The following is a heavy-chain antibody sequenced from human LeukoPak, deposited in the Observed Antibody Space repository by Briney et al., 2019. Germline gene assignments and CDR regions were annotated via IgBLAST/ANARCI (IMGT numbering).Heavy chain of an antibody. Sequence: GGSLRLSCATSGFTFSSYGMSWVRQAPGKGLEWISAISAGGDSTYYADSVRGRFTISEDESKTTLFLQMNSLRAEDTAIYYCAAPPRAGARPPYDYWGHGAQVTVSS. CDR1: GFTFSSYG. D-gene: IGHD6-6*01. CDR3: AAPPRAGARPPYDY. J-gene: IGHJ4*01. V-gene: IGHV3-23*01. CDR2: ISAGGDST.